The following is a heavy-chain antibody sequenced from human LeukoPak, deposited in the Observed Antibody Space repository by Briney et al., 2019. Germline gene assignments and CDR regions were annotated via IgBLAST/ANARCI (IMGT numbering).Heavy chain of an antibody. V-gene: IGHV4-30-4*02. CDR1: GGSISSGDYY. D-gene: IGHD1-26*01. CDR2: IYYSGST. Sequence: SETLSLTCTVSGGSISSGDYYWSWIRQPPGKGLEWIGYIYYSGSTYYNPSLKSRVTISVDTSKNQFSLKLSSVTAADTAVYYCARGGVGAKWSRAYYFDYWGQGTLVTVSS. J-gene: IGHJ4*02. CDR3: ARGGVGAKWSRAYYFDY.